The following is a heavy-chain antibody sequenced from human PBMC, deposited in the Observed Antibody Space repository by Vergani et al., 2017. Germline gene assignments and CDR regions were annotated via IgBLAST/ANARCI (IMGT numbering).Heavy chain of an antibody. CDR3: ARDRWLVNWGYYFDY. D-gene: IGHD6-19*01. V-gene: IGHV4-4*07. J-gene: IGHJ4*02. Sequence: QVQLQESGPGLVKPSETLSLTCTVSGGPISRYYWSWIRQPAGKGLEWIGRFYTSGTTNYNPSLKSRVTMSVDTSKNQFSLKLSSMTAADTAVYYCARDRWLVNWGYYFDYWGQGTLVTVSS. CDR2: FYTSGTT. CDR1: GGPISRYY.